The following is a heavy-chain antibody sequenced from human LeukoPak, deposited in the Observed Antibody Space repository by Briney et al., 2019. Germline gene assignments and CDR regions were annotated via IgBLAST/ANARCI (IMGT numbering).Heavy chain of an antibody. Sequence: GGSLRLSCAASRFTFSSYSINWVRRAPGKGLEWVGYIRSKAYGGTAEYAASVKGRFTISRDDSKSVAYLQMSSLKTEDTDVYYCSRDMQQVFMKGVFDYWGQGTLVTVSS. J-gene: IGHJ4*02. CDR2: IRSKAYGGTA. CDR1: RFTFSSYS. D-gene: IGHD6-13*01. V-gene: IGHV3-49*04. CDR3: SRDMQQVFMKGVFDY.